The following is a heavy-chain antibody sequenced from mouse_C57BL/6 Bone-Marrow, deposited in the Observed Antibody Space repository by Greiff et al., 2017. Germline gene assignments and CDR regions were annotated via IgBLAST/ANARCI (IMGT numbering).Heavy chain of an antibody. J-gene: IGHJ3*01. D-gene: IGHD1-1*01. CDR3: ARGGSGSSSWFAY. V-gene: IGHV1-55*01. Sequence: VQLQQPGAELVKPGASVKMSCKASGYTFTSYWITWVKQRPGQGLEWIGDIYPGSGSTNYNEKFKSKATLTVDTSSSTAYMQLSILTSEDSAVYYCARGGSGSSSWFAYWGQGTLVTVSA. CDR2: IYPGSGST. CDR1: GYTFTSYW.